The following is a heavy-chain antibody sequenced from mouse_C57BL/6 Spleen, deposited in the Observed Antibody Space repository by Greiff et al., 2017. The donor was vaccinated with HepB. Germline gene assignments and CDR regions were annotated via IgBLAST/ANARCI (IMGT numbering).Heavy chain of an antibody. CDR1: GYTFTSYW. V-gene: IGHV1-50*01. J-gene: IGHJ2*01. D-gene: IGHD2-2*01. Sequence: VQLQQPGAELVKPGASVKLSCKASGYTFTSYWMQWVKQRTGQGLEWIGEIDPSDSYTNYNQKFKGKATLTVGTSSSTGYMQLSSLTPEESAVYFCARWRGYDVFHYWGKGTTLAVSS. CDR3: ARWRGYDVFHY. CDR2: IDPSDSYT.